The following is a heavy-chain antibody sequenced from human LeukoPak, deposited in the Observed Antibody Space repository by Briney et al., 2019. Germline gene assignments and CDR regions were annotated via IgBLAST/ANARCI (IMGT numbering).Heavy chain of an antibody. Sequence: PGGSLRLSCAASGFTFSRYWMHWVRQAPGKGLAWVSRISSDGSNTNYADSMKGRFTISRDNAKNTLYLQMDSLTAEDTAVYYCVSRNYGSSPFDYWGQGTLVTVSS. CDR1: GFTFSRYW. CDR2: ISSDGSNT. D-gene: IGHD4-17*01. V-gene: IGHV3-74*01. J-gene: IGHJ4*02. CDR3: VSRNYGSSPFDY.